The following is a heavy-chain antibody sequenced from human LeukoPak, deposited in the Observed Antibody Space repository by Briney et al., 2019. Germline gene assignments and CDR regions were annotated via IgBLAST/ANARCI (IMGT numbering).Heavy chain of an antibody. CDR3: ASGEYSGSQYDY. V-gene: IGHV3-43*02. CDR1: GFTFDDYV. Sequence: GGALRLSCAASGFTFDDYVMHWVRQAPGKGLEWVYLINGDGGSTYYAASLKGRFTISRDNSKNSLYLQMNSLRTEDTALYYGASGEYSGSQYDYWGQGTLVTVSS. D-gene: IGHD1-26*01. J-gene: IGHJ4*02. CDR2: INGDGGST.